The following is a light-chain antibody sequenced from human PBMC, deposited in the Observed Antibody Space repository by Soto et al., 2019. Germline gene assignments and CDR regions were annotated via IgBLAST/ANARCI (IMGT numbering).Light chain of an antibody. Sequence: QSVLTQPPSMSGTPGQRVTISCSGTSSNIGSNTVNWYQQLPGTAPKLLIYSSDQRPSGVPDRVSGSKSGTSAALAISGLQPEDEADSYGAASHDSRNGWVFGGGTKLTVL. CDR3: AASHDSRNGWV. V-gene: IGLV1-44*01. J-gene: IGLJ3*02. CDR1: SSNIGSNT. CDR2: SSD.